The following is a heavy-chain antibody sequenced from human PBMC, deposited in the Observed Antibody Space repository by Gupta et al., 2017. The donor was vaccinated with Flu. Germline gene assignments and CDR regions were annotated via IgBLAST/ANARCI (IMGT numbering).Heavy chain of an antibody. CDR1: GFPFSSYS. D-gene: IGHD3-22*01. Sequence: EVQLVESGGGLVKPGGSLRLSCAASGFPFSSYSMNWVRQAPGKGLEWVSSISSSSSYIYYADSVKGRFTISRDNAKNSLYLQMNSLRAEDTAVYYCARDRVSVVTMIVVVIDAFDIWGQGTMVTVSS. CDR2: ISSSSSYI. CDR3: ARDRVSVVTMIVVVIDAFDI. V-gene: IGHV3-21*01. J-gene: IGHJ3*02.